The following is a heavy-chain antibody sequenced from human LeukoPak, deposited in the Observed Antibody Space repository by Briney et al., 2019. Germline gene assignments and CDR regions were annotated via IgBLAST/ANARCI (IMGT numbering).Heavy chain of an antibody. CDR1: GGSISSSSYY. D-gene: IGHD3-22*01. CDR3: ARDGYYYDSSGYSRFDY. J-gene: IGHJ4*02. V-gene: IGHV4-39*07. Sequence: PSETLSLTCTVSGGSISSSSYYWGWIRQPPGKGLEWIGSIYYSGSTYYKPSLKSRVTMSGDTSKNQFSLKLSSVTAADTAVYYCARDGYYYDSSGYSRFDYWGQGTLVTVSS. CDR2: IYYSGST.